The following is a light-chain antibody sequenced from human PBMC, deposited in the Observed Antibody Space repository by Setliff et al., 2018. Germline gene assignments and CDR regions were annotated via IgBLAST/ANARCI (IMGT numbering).Light chain of an antibody. J-gene: IGLJ1*01. V-gene: IGLV2-14*01. CDR2: EVS. CDR3: TSYTSSRTYV. CDR1: GSDVGGYNY. Sequence: QSVLTQPASVSGSPGQSIAVSCTGSGSDVGGYNYVSWYQQHPGKAPKLMIYEVSDRPSGVSNRFSGSKSGNTASLTISGLQAEDGADYYCTSYTSSRTYVFGTGTKVTVL.